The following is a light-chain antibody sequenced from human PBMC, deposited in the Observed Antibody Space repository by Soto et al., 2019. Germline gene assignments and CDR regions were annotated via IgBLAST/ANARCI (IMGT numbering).Light chain of an antibody. CDR3: QRPSKWQVT. Sequence: EIVMTLSPVAVSVYPGERATLSCRASHNVISNLAWYQQKPGQSPRLLIYGASARATGIPARFSGSGSGTDFTLTISSLEPEDLAVYYCQRPSKWQVTFGQGTKADIK. J-gene: IGKJ1*01. CDR2: GAS. CDR1: HNVISN. V-gene: IGKV3-15*01.